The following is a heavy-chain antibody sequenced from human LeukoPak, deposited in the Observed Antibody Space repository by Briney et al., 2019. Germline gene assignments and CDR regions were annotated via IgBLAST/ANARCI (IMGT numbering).Heavy chain of an antibody. V-gene: IGHV3-7*03. D-gene: IGHD3-10*01. CDR2: IKQDGSEK. CDR3: ARGPREYYGSNYYFDY. Sequence: TGGSLRLSCAVSGFTFSTYWMSWVRQAPNEGLEWVANIKQDGSEKYYVDSVKGRFTISRDNAKNSLYLQMNSLRAEETAVYYCARGPREYYGSNYYFDYWGQGTLVTVSS. J-gene: IGHJ4*02. CDR1: GFTFSTYW.